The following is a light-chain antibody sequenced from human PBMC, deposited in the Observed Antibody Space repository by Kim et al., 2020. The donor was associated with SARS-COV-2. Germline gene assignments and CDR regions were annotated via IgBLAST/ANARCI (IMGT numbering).Light chain of an antibody. J-gene: IGLJ3*02. Sequence: LGSSGKLTCTRSSGHSSYIIAWHQQQPGKAPRYLMKLEGSGSYNKGSGVPDRFSGSSFGADRYLTISNLQSEDEADYYCETWDSRVFGGGTKLTVL. CDR2: LEGSGSY. V-gene: IGLV4-60*03. CDR3: ETWDSRV. CDR1: SGHSSYI.